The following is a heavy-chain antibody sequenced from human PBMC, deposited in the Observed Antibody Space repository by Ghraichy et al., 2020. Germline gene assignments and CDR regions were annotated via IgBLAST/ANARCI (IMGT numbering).Heavy chain of an antibody. CDR3: AREPNWELGRGFDS. V-gene: IGHV1-18*01. J-gene: IGHJ4*02. CDR1: GYSFTSNG. Sequence: ASVKVSCKASGYSFTSNGIIWVRQAPGQGLEWMGWISGYNGDTKYVQKLQGRVTMTTDTSTSTAYMELMSLRSDDTAVYYCAREPNWELGRGFDSWGQGTLVTVSS. D-gene: IGHD1-26*01. CDR2: ISGYNGDT.